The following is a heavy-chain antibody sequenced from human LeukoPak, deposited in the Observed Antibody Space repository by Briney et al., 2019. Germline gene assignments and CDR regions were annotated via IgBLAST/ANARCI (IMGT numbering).Heavy chain of an antibody. V-gene: IGHV3-66*01. CDR3: ARGLLIDY. CDR1: GFTVNTYD. J-gene: IGHJ4*02. CDR2: IYGGGNT. Sequence: GGSLRLSCAASGFTVNTYDMSWVRQAPGKGLEWVSIIYGGGNTCYADSMKGKFTISRDNSKNTLYLQMHSLRVEDTAVYYCARGLLIDYWGQGTLVTVSS.